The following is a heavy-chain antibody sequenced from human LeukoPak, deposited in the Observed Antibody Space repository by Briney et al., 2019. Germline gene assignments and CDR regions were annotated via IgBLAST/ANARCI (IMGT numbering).Heavy chain of an antibody. CDR2: IYRSGDT. Sequence: SETLSLTCAVPDTFISSSNWWSWVRQPPGKGLEWIGEIYRSGDTNYNPSLQSRVSMSLDEPNKRFFLELKSVTAADTAVYYCARQGNCYDSSGHNCHWYFLNWGRGTPVSVSS. D-gene: IGHD3-22*01. CDR3: ARQGNCYDSSGHNCHWYFLN. CDR1: DTFISSSNW. J-gene: IGHJ2*01. V-gene: IGHV4-4*02.